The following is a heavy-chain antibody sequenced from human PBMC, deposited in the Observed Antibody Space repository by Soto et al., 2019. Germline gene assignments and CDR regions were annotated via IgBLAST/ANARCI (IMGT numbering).Heavy chain of an antibody. J-gene: IGHJ4*02. CDR2: IYPDGNGK. Sequence: QVHLVESGGGVVQPGGSLRLSCVASGFTFSSHTMHWVRQAPGKGLEWVTFIYPDGNGKYYTDSVKGRFTTSRDNFKNTKYLQVDSRRVEDKAVYYWARDDERWGDCDLGYWGQGVLVTVA. V-gene: IGHV3-30-3*01. CDR3: ARDDERWGDCDLGY. D-gene: IGHD2-21*01. CDR1: GFTFSSHT.